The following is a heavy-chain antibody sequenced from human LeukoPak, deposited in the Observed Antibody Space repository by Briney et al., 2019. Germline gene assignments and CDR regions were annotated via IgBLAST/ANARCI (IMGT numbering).Heavy chain of an antibody. CDR1: GGSFSGYY. Sequence: SETLSLTCAVYGGSFSGYYWSWIRQPPKKGLEWIGEINHSGSTNYNPSLKSRVTISVDTSKNQFSLKVRSVTAADTAVYYCARDGSNWSNDYYHGVDVWGQGTTVTVSS. D-gene: IGHD4-11*01. CDR2: INHSGST. CDR3: ARDGSNWSNDYYHGVDV. J-gene: IGHJ6*02. V-gene: IGHV4-34*01.